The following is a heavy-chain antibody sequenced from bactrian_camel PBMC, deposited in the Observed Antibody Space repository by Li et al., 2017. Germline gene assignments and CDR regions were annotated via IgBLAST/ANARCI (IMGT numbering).Heavy chain of an antibody. J-gene: IGHJ4*01. CDR2: ANIFGDT. D-gene: IGHD2*01. CDR1: GSTDSREC. Sequence: HVQLVESGGVSVQAGGSARLSCVASGSTDSRECLAWFRQLPGKEREYVGWANIFGDTRSADSVKGRFTISRDNAKNTLYLQMNNLKPEDTAMYHCAITRTYDGICYRGVDEALFSYYGQGTQVTVSS. V-gene: IGHV3S6*01.